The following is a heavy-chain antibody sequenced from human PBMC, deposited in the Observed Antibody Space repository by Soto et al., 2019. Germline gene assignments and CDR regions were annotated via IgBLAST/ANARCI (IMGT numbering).Heavy chain of an antibody. CDR3: AREYSSSATHHKFYYYYYYGMDV. CDR1: GFTFSSYA. CDR2: ISYDGSNK. Sequence: GESLKISCAASGFTFSSYAMHWVRQAPGKGLEWVAVISYDGSNKYYADSVKGRFTISRDNSKNTLYLQMNSLRAEDTAVYYCAREYSSSATHHKFYYYYYYGMDVWGQGTTVT. V-gene: IGHV3-30-3*01. D-gene: IGHD6-6*01. J-gene: IGHJ6*02.